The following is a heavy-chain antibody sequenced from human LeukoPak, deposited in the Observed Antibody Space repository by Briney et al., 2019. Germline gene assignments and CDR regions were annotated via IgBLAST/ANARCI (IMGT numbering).Heavy chain of an antibody. J-gene: IGHJ4*02. CDR2: IKQDGSEK. CDR3: ARDGYFDY. Sequence: PGGSLRLSRAASGFTFSSYWMSWVRQAPGKGLEWVANIKQDGSEKYYVDSVKGRFTISRDNAKNSLYLQMNSLTSDDTAVYYCARDGYFDYWGQGTLVTVSS. CDR1: GFTFSSYW. V-gene: IGHV3-7*05.